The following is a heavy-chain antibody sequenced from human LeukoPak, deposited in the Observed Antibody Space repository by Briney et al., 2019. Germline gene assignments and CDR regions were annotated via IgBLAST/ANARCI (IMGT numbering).Heavy chain of an antibody. J-gene: IGHJ4*02. V-gene: IGHV1-18*01. Sequence: ASVKVSCKASGYTFTSYGISWVRQAPGQGLEWMGWISAYNGNTNYAQKLQGRVTMTTDTSTSTAYMELRSLRSDDTAVYYCARVPLDIAVAGDLGYWGQGTLVTVSS. CDR3: ARVPLDIAVAGDLGY. CDR2: ISAYNGNT. CDR1: GYTFTSYG. D-gene: IGHD6-19*01.